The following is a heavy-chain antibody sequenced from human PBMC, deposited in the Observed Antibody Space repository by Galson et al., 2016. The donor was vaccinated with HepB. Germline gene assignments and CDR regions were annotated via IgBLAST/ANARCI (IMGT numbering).Heavy chain of an antibody. Sequence: TLSPTCTVSGGSISSGGYYWRWIRQHPGKGLEWIGYIQYSGSTYYNPSLKSRVTISIDTSKNQFSLKLSSVTAADTAVYYCARGPYRRGSYYYYYGIDVWGKGTTVTVSS. CDR2: IQYSGST. D-gene: IGHD2-2*02. CDR3: ARGPYRRGSYYYYYGIDV. V-gene: IGHV4-31*03. CDR1: GGSISSGGYY. J-gene: IGHJ6*04.